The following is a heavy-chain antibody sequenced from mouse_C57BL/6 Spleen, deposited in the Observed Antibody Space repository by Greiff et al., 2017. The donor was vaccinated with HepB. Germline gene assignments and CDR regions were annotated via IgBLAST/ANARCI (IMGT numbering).Heavy chain of an antibody. V-gene: IGHV1-26*01. Sequence: EVQLQQSGPELVKPGASVKISCKASGYTFTDYYMNWVKQSHGKSLEWIGDINPNNGGTSYNQKFKGKATLTVDKSSSTAYMELRSLTSEDSAVYYCARGLSYYYGSSPFGYWGQGTTLTVSS. CDR3: ARGLSYYYGSSPFGY. J-gene: IGHJ2*01. D-gene: IGHD1-1*01. CDR2: INPNNGGT. CDR1: GYTFTDYY.